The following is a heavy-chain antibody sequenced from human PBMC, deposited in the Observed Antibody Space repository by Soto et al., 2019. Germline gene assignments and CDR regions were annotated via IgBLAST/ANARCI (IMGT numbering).Heavy chain of an antibody. CDR1: GGTFSSYA. D-gene: IGHD1-26*01. V-gene: IGHV1-69*01. CDR2: IIPIFGTA. J-gene: IGHJ3*02. CDR3: AREKEQEGGACDI. Sequence: QVQLVQSGAEVKKPGSSVKVSCKASGGTFSSYAISWVRQAPGQGLEWMGGIIPIFGTANYAQQFQGRVTITADESTSTAYMERSSLRAEDTAVYDCAREKEQEGGACDIWGQGTMVTVSS.